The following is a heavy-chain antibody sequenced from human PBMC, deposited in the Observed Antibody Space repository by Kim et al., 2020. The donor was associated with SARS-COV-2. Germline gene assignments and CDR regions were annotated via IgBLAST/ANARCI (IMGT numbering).Heavy chain of an antibody. CDR2: GGST. D-gene: IGHD3-9*01. Sequence: GGSTYIEDSVKGRFAIARDDSKNTLYLQRNSLRAEDTAMYFCTRDTLLTYWGQGTLVTVSS. J-gene: IGHJ4*02. V-gene: IGHV3-53*01. CDR3: TRDTLLTY.